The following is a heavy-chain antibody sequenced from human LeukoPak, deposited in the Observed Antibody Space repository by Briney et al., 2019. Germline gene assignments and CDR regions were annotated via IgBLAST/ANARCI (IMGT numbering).Heavy chain of an antibody. CDR1: GFTFSNYW. CDR3: ARDLLGYCSGGSCYSDAFDI. J-gene: IGHJ3*02. D-gene: IGHD2-15*01. Sequence: GGSLRLSCAASGFTFSNYWMSWVRQAPGKGLEWVANIKQDGSEKYYVDSVKGRFTISRDNAKNSLYLQMNSLRAEDTAVYYCARDLLGYCSGGSCYSDAFDIWGQGTMVTVSS. V-gene: IGHV3-7*01. CDR2: IKQDGSEK.